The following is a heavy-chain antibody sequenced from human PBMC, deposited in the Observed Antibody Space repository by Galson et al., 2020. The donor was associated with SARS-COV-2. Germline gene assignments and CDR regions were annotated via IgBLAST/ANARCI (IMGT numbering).Heavy chain of an antibody. CDR3: AKSSAGYAIFVVLNS. J-gene: IGHJ4*02. V-gene: IGHV3-23*01. Sequence: GGSLRLSCAASGFTFSNYAMSWVRQAPGKGLEWVSGISGTGGSTHYADSVKGRFTISRDNSKNTLFLHMNSLRAEDTAVDYCAKSSAGYAIFVVLNSWSQGTLVAVS. CDR1: GFTFSNYA. CDR2: ISGTGGST. D-gene: IGHD3-3*01.